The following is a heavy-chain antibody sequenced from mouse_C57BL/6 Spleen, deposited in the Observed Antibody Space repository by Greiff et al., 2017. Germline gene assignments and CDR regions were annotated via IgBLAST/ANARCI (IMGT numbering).Heavy chain of an antibody. CDR3: ATWVYYGSSYDAMDY. D-gene: IGHD1-1*01. CDR2: INPNNGGT. CDR1: GYTFTDYN. J-gene: IGHJ4*01. V-gene: IGHV1-18*01. Sequence: VHVKQSGPELVKPGASVKIPCKASGYTFTDYNMDWVKQSHGKSLEWIGDINPNNGGTIYNQKFKGKATLTVAKSSSTAYMELRSLTSEDTAVYYCATWVYYGSSYDAMDYWGQGTSVTVSS.